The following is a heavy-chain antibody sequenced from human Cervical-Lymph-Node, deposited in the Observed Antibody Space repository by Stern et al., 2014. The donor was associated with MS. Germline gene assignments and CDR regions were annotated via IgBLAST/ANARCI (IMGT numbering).Heavy chain of an antibody. CDR2: VYHSGYA. V-gene: IGHV4-4*02. CDR3: ASRTLTFPYYFDS. Sequence: QLQLQESGPGLVKPSGTLSLTCAVSGGSILRTDWWSWVRQPPGQGLEWIGEVYHSGYANYNPYLKSSVTISVDKSKNQFSLNLTSVTAADTALYYCASRTLTFPYYFDSWGQGTLVTVSS. D-gene: IGHD3-9*01. CDR1: GGSILRTDW. J-gene: IGHJ4*02.